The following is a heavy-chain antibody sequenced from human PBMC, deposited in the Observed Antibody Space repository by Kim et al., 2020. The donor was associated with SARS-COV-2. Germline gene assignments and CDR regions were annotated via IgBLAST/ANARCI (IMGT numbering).Heavy chain of an antibody. D-gene: IGHD6-19*01. Sequence: YADSGKGRFTISRDNGKNSLYLQMNSLRAEDTAVYYCARAYSSGWAYFDYWGQGTLVTVSS. CDR3: ARAYSSGWAYFDY. J-gene: IGHJ4*02. V-gene: IGHV3-21*01.